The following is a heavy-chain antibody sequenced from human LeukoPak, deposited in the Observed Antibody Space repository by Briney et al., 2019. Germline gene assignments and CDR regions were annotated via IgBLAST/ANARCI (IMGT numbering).Heavy chain of an antibody. CDR1: GFTFDDYA. CDR3: AKDIGGGDIVVVPAAIETLIYRYYGMDV. CDR2: ISWNSDSI. D-gene: IGHD2-2*02. Sequence: GGSLRLSCAASGFTFDDYAMHWVRQAPGKGLEWVSGISWNSDSIGYADSVKGRFTISRDNAKNSLYLQMDSLRAEDTALYYCAKDIGGGDIVVVPAAIETLIYRYYGMDVWGQGTTVTVSS. J-gene: IGHJ6*02. V-gene: IGHV3-9*01.